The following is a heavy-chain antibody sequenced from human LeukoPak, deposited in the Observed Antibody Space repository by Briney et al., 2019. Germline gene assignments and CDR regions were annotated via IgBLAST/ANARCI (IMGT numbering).Heavy chain of an antibody. CDR3: AKGPIFGRYCSSTSCYLPPATPLDY. D-gene: IGHD2-2*01. CDR2: YCGCGGRI. Sequence: QAGGSLRLSCAASGFTYSSYPVSWVRQAPGKALEGLSAYCGCGGRILYADSVKGRFTISRDNSKNTLYLQMNSLRAEDTAVYYCAKGPIFGRYCSSTSCYLPPATPLDYWGQRTLVTVSS. CDR1: GFTYSSYP. J-gene: IGHJ4*02. V-gene: IGHV3-23*01.